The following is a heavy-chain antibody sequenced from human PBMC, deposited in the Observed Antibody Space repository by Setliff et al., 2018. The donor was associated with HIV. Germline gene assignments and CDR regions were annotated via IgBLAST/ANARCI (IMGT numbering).Heavy chain of an antibody. CDR3: ARYAGGYPLNDVFDI. J-gene: IGHJ3*02. V-gene: IGHV3-21*06. Sequence: GGSLRLSCAASGFTFNNYAMNWVRQAPGKGLQWVASISIRGGYIYYADSVKGRFTISRDNTRNSVYLQMDSLRVDDTAVYYCARYAGGYPLNDVFDIWGQGTMVTVSS. D-gene: IGHD3-22*01. CDR2: ISIRGGYI. CDR1: GFTFNNYA.